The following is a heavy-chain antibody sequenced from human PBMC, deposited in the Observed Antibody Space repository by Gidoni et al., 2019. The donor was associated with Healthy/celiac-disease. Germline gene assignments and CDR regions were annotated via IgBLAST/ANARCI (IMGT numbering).Heavy chain of an antibody. CDR1: GCSISSGSYY. V-gene: IGHV4-61*02. CDR3: ASGAGYYYYGMDV. J-gene: IGHJ6*02. Sequence: QVQLQESGPGLVKTSQALSLTCTVSGCSISSGSYYWSWLRQPAGKGLEWSGRISTSGSTNYNPSLKSRVTISVDTSKNQFSLKLSSVTAADTAVYYCASGAGYYYYGMDVWGQGTTVTVSS. D-gene: IGHD1-26*01. CDR2: ISTSGST.